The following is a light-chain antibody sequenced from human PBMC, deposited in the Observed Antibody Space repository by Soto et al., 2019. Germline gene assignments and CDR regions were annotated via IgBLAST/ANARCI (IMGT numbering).Light chain of an antibody. CDR3: SAWDDSLNGWV. J-gene: IGLJ3*02. V-gene: IGLV1-44*01. CDR1: DSNIGSNA. CDR2: TNN. Sequence: QSVLTQPPSASGTPGQRVTMSCSGNDSNIGSNAVNWYQQVPGTAPKLLIHTNNERPSGVTDRFSGSKSGTSASLAISGLQSGDEADYYCSAWDDSLNGWVFGDGTKLTVL.